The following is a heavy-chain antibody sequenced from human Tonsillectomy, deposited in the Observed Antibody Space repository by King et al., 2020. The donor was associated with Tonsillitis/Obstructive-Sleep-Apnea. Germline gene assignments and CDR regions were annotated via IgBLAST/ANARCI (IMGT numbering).Heavy chain of an antibody. V-gene: IGHV4-34*01. CDR2: IKHSGST. CDR3: AGQNLWGYYFDY. J-gene: IGHJ4*02. CDR1: GGSFSGYN. D-gene: IGHD7-27*01. Sequence: VQLQQWGAGLLKPSETLSLTCASYGGSFSGYNWTWIRQPPGKGLEWIGEIKHSGSTTYDPSLKSRVTISLDTPKNQFSLKLSSVTAADTAVYYCAGQNLWGYYFDYWGQGTPVTVSS.